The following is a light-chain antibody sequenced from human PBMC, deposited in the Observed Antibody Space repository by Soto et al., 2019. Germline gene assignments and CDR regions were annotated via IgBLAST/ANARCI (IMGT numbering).Light chain of an antibody. V-gene: IGKV3-20*01. CDR3: QQYGSSPFT. CDR1: QSVSSSY. J-gene: IGKJ3*01. CDR2: GAS. Sequence: EIVLTQSPGTLSLSPGERATLSCRASQSVSSSYLAWYQQKPGQAPRLLIYGASSRATGIPDRFSGSGSGTDFTLTISRLEPEDFAVYYRQQYGSSPFTFGPGTKVDIK.